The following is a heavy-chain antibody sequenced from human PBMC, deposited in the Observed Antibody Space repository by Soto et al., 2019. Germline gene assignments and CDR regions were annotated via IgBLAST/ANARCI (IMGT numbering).Heavy chain of an antibody. V-gene: IGHV1-24*01. J-gene: IGHJ6*02. CDR2: FDPEDGET. D-gene: IGHD6-13*01. Sequence: GASVKVSCKVSGYTLTELSMHWVRQAPGKGLEWMGGFDPEDGETIYAQKFQGRVTMTEDTSTDTAYMELSSLRSEDTAVYYCARDSFIAAAGEKHYYYGMDVWGQGTTVTAP. CDR1: GYTLTELS. CDR3: ARDSFIAAAGEKHYYYGMDV.